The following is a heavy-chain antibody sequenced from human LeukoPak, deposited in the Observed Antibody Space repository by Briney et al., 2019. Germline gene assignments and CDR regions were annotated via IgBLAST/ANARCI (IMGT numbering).Heavy chain of an antibody. V-gene: IGHV1-2*02. J-gene: IGHJ5*02. CDR1: GYTFTGYY. Sequence: ASVKVSCKASGYTFTGYYMHWVRQAPGQGLEWMGWINPNSGGTNYAQKFQGRVTMTRDTSISTAYMELSRLRSDDTAVYYCASAAPITTVTKDRYNWFDPWGQGTLVTVSS. CDR2: INPNSGGT. CDR3: ASAAPITTVTKDRYNWFDP. D-gene: IGHD4-17*01.